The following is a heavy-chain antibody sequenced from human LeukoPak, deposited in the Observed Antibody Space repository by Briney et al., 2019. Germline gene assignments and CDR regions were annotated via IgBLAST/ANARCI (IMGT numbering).Heavy chain of an antibody. CDR2: ISYSGST. J-gene: IGHJ4*02. V-gene: IGHV4-31*03. Sequence: PSETLSLTCTVSGGSISSGGYYWTWIRQPPGKGLEWIGYISYSGSTYYNPSLKSRVTISLDTSKNQFSLKVSSVTAADTAVYYCARDGCSGGSCSYFDYWGRGTLVTVPS. D-gene: IGHD2-15*01. CDR1: GGSISSGGYY. CDR3: ARDGCSGGSCSYFDY.